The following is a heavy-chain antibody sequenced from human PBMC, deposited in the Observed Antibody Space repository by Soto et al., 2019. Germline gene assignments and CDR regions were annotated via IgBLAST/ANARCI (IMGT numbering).Heavy chain of an antibody. J-gene: IGHJ4*02. CDR2: ISGSGGST. D-gene: IGHD3-9*01. CDR3: AKARTSFDWLLYGEYDY. Sequence: GGSLRLSCAASGFTFSSYAMSWVRQAPGKGLEWVSAISGSGGSTYYADSVKGRFTISRDNSKNTLYRQMNSLRAEDTAVYYCAKARTSFDWLLYGEYDYWGQGTLVTVSS. V-gene: IGHV3-23*01. CDR1: GFTFSSYA.